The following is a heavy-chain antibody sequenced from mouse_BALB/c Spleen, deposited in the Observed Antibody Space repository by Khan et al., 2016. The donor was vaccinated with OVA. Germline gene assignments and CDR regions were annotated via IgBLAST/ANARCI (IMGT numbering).Heavy chain of an antibody. D-gene: IGHD3-3*01. V-gene: IGHV1-22*01. CDR3: ARDAGRY. CDR2: IDPKNGVT. CDR1: GYTFTEYT. J-gene: IGHJ4*01. Sequence: SGPELVKPGASVKMSCKTSGYTFTEYTLHWVKQSHGKSLEWIGVIDPKNGVTSYNQKFKGKATLTVDKSSSTAYMEFRSLTSEDSAVYYCARDAGRYWGQGTSVTVSS.